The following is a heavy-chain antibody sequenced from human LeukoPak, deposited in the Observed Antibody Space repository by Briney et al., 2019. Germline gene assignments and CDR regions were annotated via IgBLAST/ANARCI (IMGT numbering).Heavy chain of an antibody. CDR3: ARDHYDILTGYSDWFDP. Sequence: SETLSLTCTVSGGSISSYYWSWIRQPPGKGLEWIGYIYYSGSTNYNPSLKSRVTISVDTSKNQFSLKLSSVTAADTAVYYCARDHYDILTGYSDWFDPWGQGTLVTVSS. V-gene: IGHV4-59*12. CDR1: GGSISSYY. J-gene: IGHJ5*02. CDR2: IYYSGST. D-gene: IGHD3-9*01.